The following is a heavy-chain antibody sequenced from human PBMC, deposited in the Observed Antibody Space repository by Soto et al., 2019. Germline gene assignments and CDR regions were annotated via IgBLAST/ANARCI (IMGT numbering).Heavy chain of an antibody. CDR1: GFPFSRYE. V-gene: IGHV3-48*03. Sequence: PGGSLRLSCAASGFPFSRYEMNWVRQAPGKGLEWISYISESGTSMYYADAVKGRFAISRDNAQNSLYLQMNSLRNEDTAVYYCARDQEGHDSRGHKIRAMDVWGQGTTVTVSS. J-gene: IGHJ6*02. D-gene: IGHD6-19*01. CDR3: ARDQEGHDSRGHKIRAMDV. CDR2: ISESGTSM.